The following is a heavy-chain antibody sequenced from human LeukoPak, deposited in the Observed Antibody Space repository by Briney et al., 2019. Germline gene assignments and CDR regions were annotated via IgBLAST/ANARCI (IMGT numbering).Heavy chain of an antibody. D-gene: IGHD2/OR15-2a*01. CDR1: GGSFSGYY. CDR2: INHSGST. CDR3: ARVLNWFDP. J-gene: IGHJ5*02. V-gene: IGHV4-34*01. Sequence: SETLSLTCAACGGSFSGYYWSWIRQPPGKGLEWIGEINHSGSTNYNPSLKSRVTISVDTSKNQFSLKLSSVTAADTAVYYCARVLNWFDPWGQGTLVTVSS.